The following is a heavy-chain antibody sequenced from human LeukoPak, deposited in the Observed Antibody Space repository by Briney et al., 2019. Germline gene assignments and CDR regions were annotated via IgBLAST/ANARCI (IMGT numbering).Heavy chain of an antibody. CDR2: IYPGDSDT. V-gene: IGHV5-51*01. CDR1: GYSFTSYW. CDR3: ARQFVNWFDP. Sequence: AESLKISCKGSGYSFTSYWIGRVRQMPGKGLEWMGIIYPGDSDTRYSPSFQGQVTISADKSISTAYLQWSSLKALDTAMYYCARQFVNWFDPWGQGTLVTVSS. J-gene: IGHJ5*02.